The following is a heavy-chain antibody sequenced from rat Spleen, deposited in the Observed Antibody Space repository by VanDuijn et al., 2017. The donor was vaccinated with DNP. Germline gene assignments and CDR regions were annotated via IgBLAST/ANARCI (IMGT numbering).Heavy chain of an antibody. CDR1: GFTFNNYW. CDR2: ITNTGGST. CDR3: ARSGYNTDYYHLGAY. D-gene: IGHD1-6*01. J-gene: IGHJ3*01. Sequence: EVQLVESGGGPVQPGRSLKLSCVASGFTFNNYWMTWIRQAPGKGLEWVASITNTGGSTYYPDSVKGRFTISRDNAKSTLYLQMNSLRSEDTATYYCARSGYNTDYYHLGAYWGQGTLVTVSS. V-gene: IGHV5-31*01.